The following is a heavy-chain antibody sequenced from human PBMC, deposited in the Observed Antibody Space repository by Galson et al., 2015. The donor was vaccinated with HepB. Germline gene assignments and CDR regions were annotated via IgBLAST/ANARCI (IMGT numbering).Heavy chain of an antibody. J-gene: IGHJ4*02. Sequence: SLRLSCAASGFTFSSYSMNWVRQAPGKGLEWVSYISSSSTIYYADSVKGRFTISRDNAKNSLYLQMNSLRAEDTAVYYCARVGRDGYNLGYWGQGTLVTVSS. CDR2: ISSSSTI. CDR3: ARVGRDGYNLGY. D-gene: IGHD5-24*01. CDR1: GFTFSSYS. V-gene: IGHV3-48*04.